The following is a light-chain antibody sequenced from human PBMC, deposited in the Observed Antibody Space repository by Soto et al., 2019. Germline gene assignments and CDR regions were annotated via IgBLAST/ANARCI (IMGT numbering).Light chain of an antibody. CDR1: QSAGNF. V-gene: IGKV3-11*01. CDR2: YIS. Sequence: EIVMTQSPATLSLSPGERASLSCRASQSAGNFLAWYQQKPGQAPRLLIYYISTRATGIPARFSGAGSGTDFTLTISRLEPEDFALYYCQQHDILPITFGQGTRLEIK. CDR3: QQHDILPIT. J-gene: IGKJ5*01.